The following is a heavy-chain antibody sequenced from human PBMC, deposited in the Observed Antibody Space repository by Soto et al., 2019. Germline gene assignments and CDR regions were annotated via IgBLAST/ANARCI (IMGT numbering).Heavy chain of an antibody. CDR3: TTPLYGGNPGRAVFDI. V-gene: IGHV1-24*01. Sequence: ASVKVSCKSSGHILSEPSMHWVRQAPGKGLEWMGGFDPGDGEIIYAQKFQGRVTMTEDTSTKTAHMELRSLRFDDTAVYYCTTPLYGGNPGRAVFDIWGQGTMVTVSS. D-gene: IGHD4-17*01. CDR1: GHILSEPS. J-gene: IGHJ3*02. CDR2: FDPGDGEI.